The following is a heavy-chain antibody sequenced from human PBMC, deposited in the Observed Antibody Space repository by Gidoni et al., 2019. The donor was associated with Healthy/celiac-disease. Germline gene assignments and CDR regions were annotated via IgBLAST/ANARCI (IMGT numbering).Heavy chain of an antibody. V-gene: IGHV1-69*01. CDR3: ARGDIVVVPAAMSTYYYYYGMDV. Sequence: QVQLVQSGAEVQKPGSSVKVSCKASGGTFSSYAISWVRQAPGQGLEWMGGIIPIFGTANYAQKFQGRVTITADESTSTAYMELSSLRSEDTAVYYCARGDIVVVPAAMSTYYYYYGMDVWGQGTTVTVSS. J-gene: IGHJ6*02. CDR2: IIPIFGTA. CDR1: GGTFSSYA. D-gene: IGHD2-2*01.